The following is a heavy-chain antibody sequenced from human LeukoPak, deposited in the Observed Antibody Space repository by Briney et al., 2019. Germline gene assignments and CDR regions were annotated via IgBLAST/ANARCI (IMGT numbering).Heavy chain of an antibody. J-gene: IGHJ2*01. CDR1: GGSISSSSYY. CDR2: IYYSGST. CDR3: ATQYAGAAAGTSIWYFDL. V-gene: IGHV4-39*07. Sequence: PSETLSLTCTVSGGSISSSSYYWGWIRQPPGKGLEWIGSIYYSGSTNYNPSLKSRVTISVDTSKNQFSLKLSSVTAADTAVYYCATQYAGAAAGTSIWYFDLWGRGTLVTVSS. D-gene: IGHD6-13*01.